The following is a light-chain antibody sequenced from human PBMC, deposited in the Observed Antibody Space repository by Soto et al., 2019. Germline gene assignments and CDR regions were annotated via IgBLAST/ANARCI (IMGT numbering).Light chain of an antibody. CDR1: QSVSSSY. CDR3: QQYGSSPRT. Sequence: EIVLTQSPGTLSLSPGERATLSCRVSQSVSSSYLAWYQQKPGQAPRPLIYGASSRATGIQDRFSGRGSGTDFTLTISRLEPDDFAVYYCQQYGSSPRTFGQGTKVEIK. V-gene: IGKV3-20*01. J-gene: IGKJ1*01. CDR2: GAS.